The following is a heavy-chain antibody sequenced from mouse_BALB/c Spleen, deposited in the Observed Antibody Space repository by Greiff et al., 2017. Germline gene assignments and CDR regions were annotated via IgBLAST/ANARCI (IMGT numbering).Heavy chain of an antibody. CDR2: ISSGGSYT. Sequence: EVKVVESGGDLVKPGGSLKLSCAASGFTFSSYGMSWVRQTPDKRLEWVATISSGGSYTYYPDSVKGRFTISRDNAKNTLYLQMSSLKSEDTAMYYCARRRYDGYYYYAMDYWGQGTSVTVSS. CDR1: GFTFSSYG. J-gene: IGHJ4*01. D-gene: IGHD2-3*01. CDR3: ARRRYDGYYYYAMDY. V-gene: IGHV5-6*02.